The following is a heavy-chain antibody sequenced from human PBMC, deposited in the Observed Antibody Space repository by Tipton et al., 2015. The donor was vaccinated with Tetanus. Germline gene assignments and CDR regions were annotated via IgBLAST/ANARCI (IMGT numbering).Heavy chain of an antibody. D-gene: IGHD6-13*01. V-gene: IGHV6-1*01. Sequence: PGLVKPSQTLSLTCAISGDRVSSNDAAWNWIRQSPSRGLEWLGRTYYKLKWYTDYAVSVRSRITINRDTSKNEFSVHLTSVTPDDTAVYFCARAPPTKSGSSWGQYYFDSWGQGTLVTVSS. CDR3: ARAPPTKSGSSWGQYYFDS. CDR2: TYYKLKWYT. CDR1: GDRVSSNDAA. J-gene: IGHJ4*02.